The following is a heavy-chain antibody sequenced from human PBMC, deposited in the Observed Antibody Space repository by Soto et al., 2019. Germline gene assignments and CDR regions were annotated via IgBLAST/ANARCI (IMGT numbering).Heavy chain of an antibody. Sequence: GGSLRLSCAASGFTFSSYAMSWVRQAPGKGLEWVSAISGSGGSTYYADSVKGRFTISRDNSKNTLYLQMNSLRAEDTAVYYCAKGFRITGTSSTGPNDYLGHGTLVTVSS. V-gene: IGHV3-23*01. D-gene: IGHD1-7*01. CDR3: AKGFRITGTSSTGPNDY. CDR1: GFTFSSYA. CDR2: ISGSGGST. J-gene: IGHJ4*01.